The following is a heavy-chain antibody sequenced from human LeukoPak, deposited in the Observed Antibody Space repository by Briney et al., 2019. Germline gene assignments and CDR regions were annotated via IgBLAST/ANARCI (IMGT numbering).Heavy chain of an antibody. CDR2: IYYSGST. J-gene: IGHJ4*02. CDR3: ARDSSGRYDAY. V-gene: IGHV4-39*07. D-gene: IGHD6-19*01. CDR1: GGSISSSSYY. Sequence: SETLSLTCTVSGGSISSSSYYWGWIRQPPGKGLEWLGSIYYSGSTYYNPSLKSRVTISVDTSKNQFSLKLSSVTAADTAVYYCARDSSGRYDAYWGQGTLVTVSS.